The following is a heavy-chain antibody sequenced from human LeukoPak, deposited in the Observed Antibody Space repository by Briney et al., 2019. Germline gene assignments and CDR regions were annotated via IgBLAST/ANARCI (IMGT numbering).Heavy chain of an antibody. V-gene: IGHV1-8*01. J-gene: IGHJ1*01. D-gene: IGHD6-19*01. CDR1: GYTFTSYD. CDR3: ARAGSRAVAGTASYFQH. CDR2: MNPNSGNT. Sequence: ASVKVSCKASGYTFTSYDINWVRQATGQGLEWMGWMNPNSGNTGYAQKFQGRVTMTRNTSISTAYMELSSLRSEDTAVYYCARAGSRAVAGTASYFQHWGQGTLVTVSS.